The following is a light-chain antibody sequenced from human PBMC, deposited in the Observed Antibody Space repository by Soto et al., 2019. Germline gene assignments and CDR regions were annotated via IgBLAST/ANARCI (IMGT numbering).Light chain of an antibody. CDR1: QSVSSSY. V-gene: IGKV3-20*01. CDR3: QQYDSSPLFT. J-gene: IGKJ3*01. CDR2: AAS. Sequence: EIVLTQSPGTLSLSPGERATLSCRASQSVSSSYLAWYQQKPGQAPRLLIYAASSRATGIPDRFSGSGSGTEFTLTISRLEPEDFAVYYCQQYDSSPLFTFGPGTKVDIK.